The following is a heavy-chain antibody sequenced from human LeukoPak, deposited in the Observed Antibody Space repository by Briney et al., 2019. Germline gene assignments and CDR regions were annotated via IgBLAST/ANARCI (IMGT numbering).Heavy chain of an antibody. CDR2: IYPGDSDT. CDR3: AGGHYYYDSSGYYYHNAFDI. CDR1: GYSFTSYW. V-gene: IGHV5-51*01. D-gene: IGHD3-22*01. Sequence: GESLKISCKGSGYSFTSYWIGWVRQMPGKGLEWMGIIYPGDSDTRYSPSFQGQVTISADKSISTAYLQWSSLKASDTAMYYCAGGHYYYDSSGYYYHNAFDIWGQGTMVTVSS. J-gene: IGHJ3*02.